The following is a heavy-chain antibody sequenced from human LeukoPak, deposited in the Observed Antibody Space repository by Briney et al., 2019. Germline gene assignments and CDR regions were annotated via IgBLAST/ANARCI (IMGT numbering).Heavy chain of an antibody. Sequence: GGSPRLSCAASGFTFRNAWMSWVRQAPGKGLEWIGRIKSQTDGGTIAYAAPVKGRFTISRDDSKNTLDLQMNSLKTEDTAVYYCATAAGIAAPGTKGLDYWGQGTLVTVSS. CDR3: ATAAGIAAPGTKGLDY. CDR2: IKSQTDGGTI. J-gene: IGHJ4*02. CDR1: GFTFRNAW. V-gene: IGHV3-15*01. D-gene: IGHD6-13*01.